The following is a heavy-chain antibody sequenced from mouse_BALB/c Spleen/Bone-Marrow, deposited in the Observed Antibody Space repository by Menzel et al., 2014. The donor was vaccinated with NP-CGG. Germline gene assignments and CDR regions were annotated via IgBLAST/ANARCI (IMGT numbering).Heavy chain of an antibody. J-gene: IGHJ2*01. CDR3: TRRRSLDY. Sequence: QVQLQQSGTELVRPGTSVKISCKASGYAITNYWLGWVKQRPGHGLEWIGDIYPGSGNTYYNEKFKGKATLTADKSSSTAYMQLSGLTPEDSAVYFCTRRRSLDYWGQGTTLTVSS. V-gene: IGHV1-63*01. CDR2: IYPGSGNT. CDR1: GYAITNYW.